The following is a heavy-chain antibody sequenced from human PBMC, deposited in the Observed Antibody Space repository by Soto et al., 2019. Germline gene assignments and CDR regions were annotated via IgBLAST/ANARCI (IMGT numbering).Heavy chain of an antibody. V-gene: IGHV1-69*01. CDR2: IIPIFGTA. J-gene: IGHJ4*02. Sequence: QVQLVQSGAEVKKPGSSVKVSCKSSGGTFSSYAISWVRQAPGQGLEWMGGIIPIFGTANYAQKFQGRVTITEDESTSTRYMELSSLRSDDTAVYYCARDDGASPHYDYVRGTYLYAGPFDYWGQGTLVTVSS. CDR1: GGTFSSYA. D-gene: IGHD3-16*02. CDR3: ARDDGASPHYDYVRGTYLYAGPFDY.